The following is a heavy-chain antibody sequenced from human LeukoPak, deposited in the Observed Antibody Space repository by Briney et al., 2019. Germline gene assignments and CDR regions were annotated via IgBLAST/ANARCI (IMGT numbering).Heavy chain of an antibody. V-gene: IGHV4-39*01. CDR3: ARHNPQTTVTSLDY. CDR1: GGSISSSSYY. CDR2: IYYSGST. Sequence: SETLSLTCTVSGGSISSSSYYWGWIRQPPGKGLEWIGSIYYSGSTYYNPSLKSRVTISVDTSKNQFSLKLSFVTAADTAVYYCARHNPQTTVTSLDYWGQGTLVTVSS. J-gene: IGHJ4*02. D-gene: IGHD4-17*01.